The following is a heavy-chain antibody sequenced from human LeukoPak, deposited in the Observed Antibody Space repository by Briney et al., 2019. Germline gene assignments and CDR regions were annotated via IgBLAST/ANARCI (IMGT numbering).Heavy chain of an antibody. CDR2: INHSGST. CDR1: GGSISGYY. J-gene: IGHJ4*02. CDR3: AVRGSLWSGYLRGKYYFDY. V-gene: IGHV4-34*01. Sequence: SETLSLTCTVSGGSISGYYWSWIRQPPGKGLEWIGEINHSGSTNYNPSLKSRVTISVDTSKNQFSLKLSSVTAADTAVYYCAVRGSLWSGYLRGKYYFDYWGQGTLVTVSS. D-gene: IGHD3-3*01.